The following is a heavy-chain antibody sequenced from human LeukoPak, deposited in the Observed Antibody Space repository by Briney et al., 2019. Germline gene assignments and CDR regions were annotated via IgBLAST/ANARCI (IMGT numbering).Heavy chain of an antibody. CDR3: AKTRPLDSSSWSHGDY. D-gene: IGHD6-13*01. CDR1: GFTFSSYA. J-gene: IGHJ4*02. Sequence: GGSLRLSCAASGFTFSSYAMNWVRQAPGKGLEWVSGISGSGGSTYNADSVKGRFTISRDNSKNTLYLQMNSLRAEDTAVYYCAKTRPLDSSSWSHGDYWGQGTLVTVSS. CDR2: ISGSGGST. V-gene: IGHV3-23*01.